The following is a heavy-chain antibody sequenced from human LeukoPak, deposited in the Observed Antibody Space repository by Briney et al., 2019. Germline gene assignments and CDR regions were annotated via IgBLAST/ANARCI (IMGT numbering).Heavy chain of an antibody. CDR1: GFTFSNYA. CDR3: AKFFAPSGGASGWPWSIDY. Sequence: GGSLRLSCAASGFTFSNYAMTWVRQAPGEGLEWVAAISGSGTTTYSADSARGRFTVSRDNSKNILYLQTSSLRAEDTALYYCAKFFAPSGGASGWPWSIDYWGQGILVTVSS. J-gene: IGHJ4*02. CDR2: ISGSGTTT. D-gene: IGHD6-25*01. V-gene: IGHV3-23*01.